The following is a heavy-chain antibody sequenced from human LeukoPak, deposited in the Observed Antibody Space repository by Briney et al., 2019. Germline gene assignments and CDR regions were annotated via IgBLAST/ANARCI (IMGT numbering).Heavy chain of an antibody. D-gene: IGHD2-15*01. CDR3: ARARRLLTYYFDY. V-gene: IGHV4-34*01. CDR1: GGSFSGYY. J-gene: IGHJ4*02. Sequence: SETLSLTCAVYGGSFSGYYWSWIRQPPGKGLDWIGEINHSGSTNYNPSLKSRVTISVDTSKNQFSLKLSSVTAADTAVYYCARARRLLTYYFDYWGQGTLVTVSS. CDR2: INHSGST.